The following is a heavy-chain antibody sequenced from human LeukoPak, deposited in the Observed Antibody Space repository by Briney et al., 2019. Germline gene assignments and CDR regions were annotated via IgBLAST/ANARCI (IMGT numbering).Heavy chain of an antibody. CDR3: AKDQGYYYGSGSFNWFDP. CDR1: GFTFSSYA. Sequence: GGSLRLSCAASGFTFSSYAMSWVRQAPGKGLEWVSAISGSGGSTYYADPVKGRFTISRDNSKNTLYLQMNSLRAEDTAVYYCAKDQGYYYGSGSFNWFDPWGQGTLVTVSS. CDR2: ISGSGGST. J-gene: IGHJ5*02. D-gene: IGHD3-10*01. V-gene: IGHV3-23*01.